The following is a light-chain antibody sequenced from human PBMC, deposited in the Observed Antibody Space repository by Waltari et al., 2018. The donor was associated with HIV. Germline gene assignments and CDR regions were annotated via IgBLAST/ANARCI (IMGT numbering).Light chain of an antibody. J-gene: IGKJ5*01. CDR2: DAS. V-gene: IGKV1-33*01. CDR3: QQYDNLLRT. CDR1: QDISNY. Sequence: DIQMTQSPSSLSASVGDRVTITCQASQDISNYLNWYQKKPGKAPKLLIYDASNLETGVPSRFSGSGSGTDFTFTISSLQPEDIATYYCQQYDNLLRTFGQGTRLEIK.